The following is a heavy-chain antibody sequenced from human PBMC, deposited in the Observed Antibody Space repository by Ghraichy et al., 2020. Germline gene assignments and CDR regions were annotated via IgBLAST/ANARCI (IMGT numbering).Heavy chain of an antibody. Sequence: SETLSLTCTVSGGSINNYYWSWIRQPPGKGLEWIGYIFSSGSTNYNPSLKSRVTISLDTSKNQFSLSLSSVTAADTAVYYCARVSVSNLWAALGNWGQGTLVTVSS. CDR2: IFSSGST. J-gene: IGHJ4*02. CDR3: ARVSVSNLWAALGN. V-gene: IGHV4-59*01. CDR1: GGSINNYY. D-gene: IGHD2-21*01.